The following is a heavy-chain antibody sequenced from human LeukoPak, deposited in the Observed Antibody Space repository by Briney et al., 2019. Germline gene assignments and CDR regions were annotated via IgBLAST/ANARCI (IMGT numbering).Heavy chain of an antibody. CDR1: GFTFSNYG. Sequence: GGSLRLSCAASGFTFSNYGMNWVRQAPGKGLEWVSFTDTSGSYIYYGDSVKGRFTISRDNAKNSLYLQMNSLRAEDTAVYYCAGDRARVMDYWGQGTLVTVSS. CDR3: AGDRARVMDY. CDR2: TDTSGSYI. V-gene: IGHV3-21*01. D-gene: IGHD5-18*01. J-gene: IGHJ4*02.